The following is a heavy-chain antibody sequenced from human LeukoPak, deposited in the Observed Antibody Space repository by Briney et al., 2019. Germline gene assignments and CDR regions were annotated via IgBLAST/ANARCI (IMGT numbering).Heavy chain of an antibody. CDR2: IYPRDSDT. J-gene: IGHJ3*02. D-gene: IGHD6-19*01. Sequence: GEPLKTSCKASGYSFSIDWIGWLRQIPGKALERMRIIYPRDSDTRYSPSFQGQVTISAGKSISTAFLQWSSLKASDTAMYYCARHGPPDGWRAVAGTGDDAFDIWGQGTMVTVSS. V-gene: IGHV5-51*01. CDR1: GYSFSIDW. CDR3: ARHGPPDGWRAVAGTGDDAFDI.